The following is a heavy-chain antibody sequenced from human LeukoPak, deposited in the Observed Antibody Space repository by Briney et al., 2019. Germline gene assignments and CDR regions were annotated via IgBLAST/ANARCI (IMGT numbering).Heavy chain of an antibody. CDR2: VTNSGGST. J-gene: IGHJ4*02. CDR1: GFTFSGFS. Sequence: GGSLRLSCSASGFTFSGFSMTWVRQAPGKGLEWVSSVTNSGGSTYYADSVKGRFTNSRDNSKNTLYLQMNSLRAEDTAVYYCAKTMGAIDHDYWGQGTLVTVSS. V-gene: IGHV3-23*01. CDR3: AKTMGAIDHDY. D-gene: IGHD1-26*01.